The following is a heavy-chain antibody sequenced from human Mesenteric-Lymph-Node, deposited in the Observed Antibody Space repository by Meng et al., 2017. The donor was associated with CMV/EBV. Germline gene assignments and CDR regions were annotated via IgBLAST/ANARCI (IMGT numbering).Heavy chain of an antibody. V-gene: IGHV1-46*01. D-gene: IGHD2-2*01. Sequence: YTFTSYYMHWVRQAPGQGLEWMGIINPSGGSTSYAQKFQGRVTMTRDTSTSTVYMELSSLRSEDTAVYYCARVGLCSSTSCYGFDYWGQGTLVTVSS. CDR1: YTFTSYY. CDR3: ARVGLCSSTSCYGFDY. J-gene: IGHJ4*02. CDR2: INPSGGST.